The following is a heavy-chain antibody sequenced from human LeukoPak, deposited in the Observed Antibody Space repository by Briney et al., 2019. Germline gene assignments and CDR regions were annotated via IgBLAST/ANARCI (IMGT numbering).Heavy chain of an antibody. V-gene: IGHV3-7*03. CDR3: ARADCSSTSCFQFDY. CDR2: IKQDGSEK. CDR1: GFTFSSYW. J-gene: IGHJ4*02. D-gene: IGHD2-2*01. Sequence: GGSLRLSCAASGFTFSSYWMSWVRQAPGKGLEWVANIKQDGSEKYYVDSVKGRFTISRDNAKNSLYLQMNSLRAEDTAVYYCARADCSSTSCFQFDYWGQGTLVTVSA.